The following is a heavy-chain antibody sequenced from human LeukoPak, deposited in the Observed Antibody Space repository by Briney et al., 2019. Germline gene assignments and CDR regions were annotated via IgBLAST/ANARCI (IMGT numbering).Heavy chain of an antibody. V-gene: IGHV1-46*01. J-gene: IGHJ4*02. CDR1: GYTFTSYY. D-gene: IGHD1-26*01. CDR3: ARDRWELRGFDY. Sequence: GASVKVSCKASGYTFTSYYMHWVRQAPGQGLEWMGIINPSGGSTSYAQKLQGRVTMTTDTSTSTAYMELRSLRSDDTAVYYCARDRWELRGFDYWGQGTLVTVSS. CDR2: INPSGGST.